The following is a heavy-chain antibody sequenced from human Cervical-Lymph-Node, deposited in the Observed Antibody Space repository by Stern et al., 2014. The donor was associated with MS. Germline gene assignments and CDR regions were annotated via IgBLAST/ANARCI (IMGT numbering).Heavy chain of an antibody. J-gene: IGHJ4*02. CDR1: GYNFTNYA. D-gene: IGHD3-16*01. V-gene: IGHV7-4-1*02. CDR3: ARDFVDIQMITRSDYLDS. CDR2: INTNTGDP. Sequence: QVQLVQSGSELKKPGASVKVSCESSGYNFTNYAINWVRQAPGQGLEWMGWINTNTGDPTYAQGFTGRFLFSLDTSVSTTYLQISSLTAADTAVYCARDFVDIQMITRSDYLDSWGQGTLVTVSS.